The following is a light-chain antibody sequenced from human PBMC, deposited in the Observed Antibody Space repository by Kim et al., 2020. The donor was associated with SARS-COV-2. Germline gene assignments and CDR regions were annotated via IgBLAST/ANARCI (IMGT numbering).Light chain of an antibody. CDR3: QSADSSGIWV. J-gene: IGLJ3*02. CDR2: KGS. Sequence: VSPGQTARNTCSGDVLAKQYGYWYQQKPGEAPVLVIYKGSEKPSGIPERFSGSSSGTTVTLTISRGQAEDEAGYYCQSADSSGIWVFGGGTQLTVL. CDR1: VLAKQY. V-gene: IGLV3-25*03.